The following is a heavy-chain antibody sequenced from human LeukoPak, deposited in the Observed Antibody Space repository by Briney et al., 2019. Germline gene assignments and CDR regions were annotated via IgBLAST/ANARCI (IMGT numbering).Heavy chain of an antibody. Sequence: SVKVSCKASGGTFSSYAISWVRQAPGQGLEWMGRIIPILGIANYAQKFQGRVTITADKSTSTAYMELSSLRSDDTAVYYCAREVWGFGVDYWGQGTLVTVSS. CDR3: AREVWGFGVDY. V-gene: IGHV1-69*04. D-gene: IGHD3-3*01. CDR2: IIPILGIA. J-gene: IGHJ4*02. CDR1: GGTFSSYA.